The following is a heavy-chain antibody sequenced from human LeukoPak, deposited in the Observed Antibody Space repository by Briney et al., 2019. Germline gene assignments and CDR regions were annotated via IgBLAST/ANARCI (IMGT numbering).Heavy chain of an antibody. CDR2: ISSSSSTI. D-gene: IGHD6-13*01. J-gene: IGHJ4*02. V-gene: IGHV3-48*04. CDR1: GFTFSSYS. CDR3: ARDGSSGYSSRLFDF. Sequence: PGGSLRLSCAASGFTFSSYSMNWVRQAPGKGLEWVSYISSSSSTIYYADSVKGRFTISRDNAKNSLYLQMNSLRAEDTAVYYCARDGSSGYSSRLFDFWGQGTLVTVSS.